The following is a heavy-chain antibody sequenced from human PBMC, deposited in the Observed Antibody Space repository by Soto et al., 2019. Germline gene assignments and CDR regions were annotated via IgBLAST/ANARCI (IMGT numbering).Heavy chain of an antibody. Sequence: PGGSLRLSCAASGFTLSSYGMHWVRQAPGKGLEWVAVIWYDGSNKYYADSVKGRFTISRDTSKKKLYLQMTSLRAEATAVYYCARHPSMAAAGGPVNWGIKTLYNMDDWGQGTMVTVSS. J-gene: IGHJ6*02. CDR1: GFTLSSYG. CDR2: IWYDGSNK. CDR3: ARHPSMAAAGGPVNWGIKTLYNMDD. D-gene: IGHD6-13*01. V-gene: IGHV3-33*01.